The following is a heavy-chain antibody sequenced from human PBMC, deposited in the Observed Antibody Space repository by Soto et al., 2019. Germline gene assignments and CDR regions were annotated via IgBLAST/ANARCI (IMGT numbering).Heavy chain of an antibody. CDR2: INAGNGNT. V-gene: IGHV1-3*01. D-gene: IGHD2-2*01. J-gene: IGHJ3*02. Sequence: QVQLVQSGAEVKKPGASVKVSCRASGYTFTRYALHWVRQAPGQRLEWMGWINAGNGNTTYSQKFQGRVTITRDNSASTAYMELSSLTSEDTAVYYCARGGQLLSVAFDIWGQGTMVTVSS. CDR3: ARGGQLLSVAFDI. CDR1: GYTFTRYA.